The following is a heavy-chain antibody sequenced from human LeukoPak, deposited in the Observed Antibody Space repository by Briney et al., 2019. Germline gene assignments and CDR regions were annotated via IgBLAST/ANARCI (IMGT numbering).Heavy chain of an antibody. J-gene: IGHJ4*02. CDR3: ARDHSSSWNYFDY. Sequence: PGGSLRLSCAASGFTFSDYYMNWIRQAPGKGLEWVSYISSSATTIYYADSVKGRFTISRDNAKKSLYLQMNSLRAEDTAVYYCARDHSSSWNYFDYWGQGTLVTVPS. CDR2: ISSSATTI. D-gene: IGHD6-13*01. V-gene: IGHV3-11*04. CDR1: GFTFSDYY.